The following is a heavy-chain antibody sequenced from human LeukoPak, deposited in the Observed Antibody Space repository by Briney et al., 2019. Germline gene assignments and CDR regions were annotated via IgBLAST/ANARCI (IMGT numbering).Heavy chain of an antibody. CDR2: INPSGGST. Sequence: ASVQVSCKASGYTFTSYYMHWVRQAPAQGLEWMGIINPSGGSTSYAQKFQGRVTMTRDTSTSTVYMELSSLRSEDTAVYYCARSPEGEAFDYWGQGTLVTVSS. CDR3: ARSPEGEAFDY. CDR1: GYTFTSYY. V-gene: IGHV1-46*01. J-gene: IGHJ4*02.